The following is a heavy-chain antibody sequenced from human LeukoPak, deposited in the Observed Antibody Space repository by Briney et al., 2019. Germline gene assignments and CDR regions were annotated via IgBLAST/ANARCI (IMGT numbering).Heavy chain of an antibody. CDR2: IYSSGRT. V-gene: IGHV4-4*07. J-gene: IGHJ4*02. D-gene: IGHD3-10*01. Sequence: SETLSLTRTVSGGSINTQYWSWIRQPAGKGLEWIGRIYSSGRTNYNTSLMTRLTMSVDTSKNQISLNLHSVTAADTAVYYCARDLIHGSGTYFNPLGYWGLGILVTVSS. CDR3: ARDLIHGSGTYFNPLGY. CDR1: GGSINTQY.